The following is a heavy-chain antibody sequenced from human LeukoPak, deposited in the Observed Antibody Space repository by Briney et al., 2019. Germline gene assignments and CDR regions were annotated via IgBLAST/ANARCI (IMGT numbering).Heavy chain of an antibody. Sequence: GGSLRLSCAASGFTFSTYSMNWVRQAPGQGLEWVSSISSSSTYIYYADSVKGRFTISRGNSKSSLYLQMNNLRAEDTAVYYCARWDRFHGVWGQGTLVTVSS. CDR3: ARWDRFHGV. CDR2: ISSSSTYI. J-gene: IGHJ4*02. D-gene: IGHD1-14*01. CDR1: GFTFSTYS. V-gene: IGHV3-21*01.